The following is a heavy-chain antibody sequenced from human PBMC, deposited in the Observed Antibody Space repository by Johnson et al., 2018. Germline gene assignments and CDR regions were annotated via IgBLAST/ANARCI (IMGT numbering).Heavy chain of an antibody. V-gene: IGHV1-69*01. CDR3: ARAAEVGPRDAFVR. CDR1: GGPFTSSA. CDR2: IIPLFGTA. D-gene: IGHD2-15*01. J-gene: IGHJ3*02. Sequence: QVQLVEFGAEVKKPGSSVKVSCKASGGPFTSSAFSWVRQAPGQGLEWVGGIIPLFGTADYAQRFQGRVTITADESTRAASMVLRVLRSEVTAVYFCARAAEVGPRDAFVRWVQGTMVNVSS.